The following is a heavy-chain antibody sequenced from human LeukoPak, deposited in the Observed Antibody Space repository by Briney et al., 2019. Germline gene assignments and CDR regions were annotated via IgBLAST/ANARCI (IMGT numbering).Heavy chain of an antibody. CDR2: IHISGSPI. V-gene: IGHV3-48*03. Sequence: AGGSLRLSCAASGFIFSSYEMNWVRQAPGKGPEWVSYIHISGSPIYYADSVKGRFTISRDNAKNSLFLQMNSLRAEDTAIYYCARANGGYSYGYPDYWGQGTLVTVSS. CDR1: GFIFSSYE. D-gene: IGHD5-18*01. CDR3: ARANGGYSYGYPDY. J-gene: IGHJ4*02.